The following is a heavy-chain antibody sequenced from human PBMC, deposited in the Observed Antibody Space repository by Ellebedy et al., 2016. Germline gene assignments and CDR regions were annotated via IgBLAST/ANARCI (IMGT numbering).Heavy chain of an antibody. V-gene: IGHV3-74*01. D-gene: IGHD1-26*01. CDR1: GFTSSTYW. CDR2: IHFDGDNT. CDR3: AREIRNSYYWADS. Sequence: GGSLRLSXATPGFTSSTYWMLWLRQAPGKGLVWVSRIHFDGDNTLYADSVKGRFTISRDNAKNPLYLQMDSLRAEDTAVYYCAREIRNSYYWADSWGQGTLVTVSS. J-gene: IGHJ4*02.